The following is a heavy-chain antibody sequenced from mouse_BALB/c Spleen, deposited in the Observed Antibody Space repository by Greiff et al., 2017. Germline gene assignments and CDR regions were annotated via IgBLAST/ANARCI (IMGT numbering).Heavy chain of an antibody. V-gene: IGHV1S81*02. CDR3: ARVDYYGDY. CDR2: INPSNGRT. CDR1: GYTFTSYW. Sequence: QVQLKQPGAELVKPGASVKLSCKASGYTFTSYWMHWVKQRPGQGLEWIGEINPSNGRTNYNEKFKSKATLTVDKSSSTAYMQISSLTSEDSAGYYCARVDYYGDYWGQGTTLTVSS. J-gene: IGHJ2*01.